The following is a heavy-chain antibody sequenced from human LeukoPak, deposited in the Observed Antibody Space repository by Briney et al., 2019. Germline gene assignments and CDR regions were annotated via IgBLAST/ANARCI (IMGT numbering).Heavy chain of an antibody. J-gene: IGHJ4*02. CDR2: IKQDGSNK. Sequence: GGSLRLSCAASGFTFSSYWMSWVRQAPGKGLEWVANIKQDGSNKYYADSVKGRFTISRDNSMNTLYLQMNSLRAEDTAVYYCAKEATVTTYRYFDYWGQGTLVTVSS. CDR3: AKEATVTTYRYFDY. CDR1: GFTFSSYW. D-gene: IGHD4-11*01. V-gene: IGHV3-7*01.